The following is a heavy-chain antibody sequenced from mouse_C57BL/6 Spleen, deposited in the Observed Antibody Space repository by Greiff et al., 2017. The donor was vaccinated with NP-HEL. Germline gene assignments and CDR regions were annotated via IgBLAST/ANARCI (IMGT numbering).Heavy chain of an antibody. CDR1: GYTFTSYW. CDR2: INPSNGGT. CDR3: ASHHDGYWAMDY. Sequence: QVQLQQPGTELVKPGASVKLSCKASGYTFTSYWMHWVKQRPGQGLEWIGNINPSNGGTNYNEKFKSKATLTVDKSSSTAYMQLSSLTSVDSAVSYCASHHDGYWAMDYWGQGTSVPVSS. V-gene: IGHV1-53*01. D-gene: IGHD2-3*01. J-gene: IGHJ4*01.